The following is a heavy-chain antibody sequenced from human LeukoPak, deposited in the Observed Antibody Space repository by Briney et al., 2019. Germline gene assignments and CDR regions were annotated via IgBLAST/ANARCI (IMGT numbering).Heavy chain of an antibody. CDR2: ISAYNGNT. D-gene: IGHD3-10*01. V-gene: IGHV1-18*01. J-gene: IGHJ5*02. CDR3: ARDYGSRSLWLGEPIIGLRGFDP. CDR1: GYTFTSYG. Sequence: GASVKVSCKASGYTFTSYGISWVRQAPGQGLEWMGWISAYNGNTNYAQKLQGRVTMTTDTSTSTAYMELRSLRSDDTAVYYCARDYGSRSLWLGEPIIGLRGFDPWGQGTLVTVSS.